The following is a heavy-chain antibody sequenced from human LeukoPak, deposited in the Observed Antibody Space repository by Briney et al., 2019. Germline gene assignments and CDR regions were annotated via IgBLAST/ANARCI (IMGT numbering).Heavy chain of an antibody. J-gene: IGHJ4*02. D-gene: IGHD3/OR15-3a*01. CDR2: NYSGGRT. Sequence: PGGSLRLSCAASGVIASYSYISWVRHAPEKGLERVSLNYSGGRTFYAAPVKGRFTISRDNSKNILYLQMNSLKFEDTAVYYCARDSVGLDKIDDWGQGTLVTVSS. CDR3: ARDSVGLDKIDD. V-gene: IGHV3-66*02. CDR1: GVIASYSY.